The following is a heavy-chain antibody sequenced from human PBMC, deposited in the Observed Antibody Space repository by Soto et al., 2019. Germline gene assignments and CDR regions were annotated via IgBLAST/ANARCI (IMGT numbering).Heavy chain of an antibody. D-gene: IGHD5-18*01. V-gene: IGHV1-18*01. J-gene: IGHJ4*02. CDR2: ISAYNGNT. CDR1: GYTFTSYA. CDR3: ARDRIQLWTSFDY. Sequence: ASVKVSCKASGYTFTSYAMHWVRQAPGQGLEWMGWISAYNGNTNYAQKLQGRVTMTTDTSTSTAYMELRSLRSDDTAVYYCARDRIQLWTSFDYWGQGTLVTVSS.